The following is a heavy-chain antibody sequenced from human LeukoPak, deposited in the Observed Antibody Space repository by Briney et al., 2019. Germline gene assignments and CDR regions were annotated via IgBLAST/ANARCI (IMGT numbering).Heavy chain of an antibody. CDR1: GYTFTGHS. CDR3: ARDWHCSGGTCYNAFDI. CDR2: VSPNSGGT. D-gene: IGHD2-15*01. Sequence: ASVKVSCKASGYTFTGHSIHWVRQAPGQGLEWMGWVSPNSGGTKYAQKFQGRVTMTRDTSISTAYMELRSLRSDDTAVYYCARDWHCSGGTCYNAFDIWGQGTMVTVSS. J-gene: IGHJ3*02. V-gene: IGHV1-2*02.